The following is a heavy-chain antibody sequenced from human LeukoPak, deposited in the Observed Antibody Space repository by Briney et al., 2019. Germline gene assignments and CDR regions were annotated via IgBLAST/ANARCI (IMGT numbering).Heavy chain of an antibody. D-gene: IGHD3-3*01. J-gene: IGHJ4*02. CDR3: ARGLRFLEFDY. CDR2: INHSGST. Sequence: PSETLSLTCAVYGGSLSGYYWSWIRQPPGKGLEWIGEINHSGSTNYNPSLKSRVTISVDTSKNQFSLKLSSVTAADTAVYYCARGLRFLEFDYWGQGTLVTVSS. V-gene: IGHV4-34*01. CDR1: GGSLSGYY.